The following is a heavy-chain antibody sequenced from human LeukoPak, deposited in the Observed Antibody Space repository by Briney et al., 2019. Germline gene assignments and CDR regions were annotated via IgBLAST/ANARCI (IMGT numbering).Heavy chain of an antibody. Sequence: GGSLRLSCAASGFTFSSYAMSWVRRAPGKGLEWVSAISGSGGSTYYADSVKGRFTISRDNSKNTLYLQMNSLRAEDTAVYYCAKVSGFWSGGIDYWGQGTLVTVSS. J-gene: IGHJ4*02. CDR3: AKVSGFWSGGIDY. V-gene: IGHV3-23*01. CDR2: ISGSGGST. D-gene: IGHD3-3*01. CDR1: GFTFSSYA.